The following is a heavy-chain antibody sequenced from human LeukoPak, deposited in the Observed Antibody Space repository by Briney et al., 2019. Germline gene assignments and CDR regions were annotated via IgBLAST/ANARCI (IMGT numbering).Heavy chain of an antibody. V-gene: IGHV4-34*01. CDR2: INHSGST. CDR3: ARAPPGYYDFWSGYLTGYFDY. D-gene: IGHD3-3*01. Sequence: PSETPSLTCAVYGGSFSGYYWSWIRQPPGKGLEWIGEINHSGSTNYNPSLKSRVTISVDTSKNQFSLKLSSVTAADTAVYYCARAPPGYYDFWSGYLTGYFDYWGQGTLVTVSS. J-gene: IGHJ4*02. CDR1: GGSFSGYY.